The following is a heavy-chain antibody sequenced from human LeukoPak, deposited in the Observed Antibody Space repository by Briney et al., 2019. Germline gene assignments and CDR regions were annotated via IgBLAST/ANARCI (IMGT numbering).Heavy chain of an antibody. CDR2: ISSSGGTT. Sequence: GGSLRLSCAASGFTFSSYAMTWVRQAPGKGLEWVSTISSSGGTTYYADSVKGRFTISRDNSKNTLYLQMNSLRAEDTALYYCAKSPRGSWIDYWGQGTLVTVSS. J-gene: IGHJ4*02. CDR3: AKSPRGSWIDY. V-gene: IGHV3-23*01. D-gene: IGHD3-10*01. CDR1: GFTFSSYA.